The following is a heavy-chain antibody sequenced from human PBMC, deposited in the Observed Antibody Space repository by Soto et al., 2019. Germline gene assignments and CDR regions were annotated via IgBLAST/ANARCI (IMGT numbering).Heavy chain of an antibody. J-gene: IGHJ6*03. CDR2: ISSSGSTI. D-gene: IGHD3-3*01. V-gene: IGHV3-11*01. Sequence: SLRLSCAASGFTFSDYYMSWIRQAPGKGLEWVSYISSSGSTIYYADSVKGRFTISRDNAKNSLYLQMNSLRAEDTAVYYCARERNDFWSGYYYYYMDVWGKGTTVTFSS. CDR1: GFTFSDYY. CDR3: ARERNDFWSGYYYYYMDV.